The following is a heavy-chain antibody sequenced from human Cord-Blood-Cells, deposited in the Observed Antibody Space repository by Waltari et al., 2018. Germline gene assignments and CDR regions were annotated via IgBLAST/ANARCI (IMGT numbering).Heavy chain of an antibody. CDR2: TYHRGST. J-gene: IGHJ3*02. V-gene: IGHV4-38-2*01. Sequence: QVQLQESGPGLVKPSETLSLTCAVSGYSISSGYYWGWIRQPPGKGLEWIGGTYHRGSTYYNPTLKSRVTISVDTAKTQFSLKLSSVTAADTAVYYGAIRGHLTGDSDAFDIWGQGTMVTVSS. CDR3: AIRGHLTGDSDAFDI. D-gene: IGHD7-27*01. CDR1: GYSISSGYY.